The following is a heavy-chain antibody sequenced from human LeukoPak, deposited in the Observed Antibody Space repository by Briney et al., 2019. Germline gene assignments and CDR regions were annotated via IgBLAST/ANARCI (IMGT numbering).Heavy chain of an antibody. CDR3: AKDGFYDFWSGYPNH. CDR1: GFNFSSYW. D-gene: IGHD3-3*01. CDR2: ISSDGSST. J-gene: IGHJ5*02. Sequence: GGSLRLSCAASGFNFSSYWMHWVRQAPGKGLVWVSRISSDGSSTSYADSVKGRFTISRDNAKNTLYLQMNSLRAEDTAMYYCAKDGFYDFWSGYPNHWGQGTLVTVSS. V-gene: IGHV3-74*01.